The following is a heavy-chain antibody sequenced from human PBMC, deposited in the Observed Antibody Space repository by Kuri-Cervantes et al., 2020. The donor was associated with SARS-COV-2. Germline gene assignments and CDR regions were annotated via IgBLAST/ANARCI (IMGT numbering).Heavy chain of an antibody. V-gene: IGHV1-2*02. CDR3: ARDEGKGGHCLGH. Sequence: ASVKVSCKPSGGTLSTYAITWVRQAPGQGLEWMGWINPNSGGTNYAQKFQGRVTMTRDTSISTAYMELRRLRSDDTAVYYCARDEGKGGHCLGHWGQGTLVTVSS. CDR2: INPNSGGT. CDR1: GGTLSTYA. D-gene: IGHD2-21*01. J-gene: IGHJ4*02.